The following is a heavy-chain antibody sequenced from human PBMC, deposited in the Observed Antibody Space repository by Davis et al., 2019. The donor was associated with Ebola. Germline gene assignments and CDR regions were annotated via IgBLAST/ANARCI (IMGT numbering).Heavy chain of an antibody. CDR2: ISAYNGNT. CDR3: ATLVVPAAMNDY. Sequence: ASVKVSCKASGYTFTSYDINWVRQATGQGLEWMGWISAYNGNTNYAQKLQGRVTMTTDTSTSTAYMELSSLRSEDTAVYYCATLVVPAAMNDYWGQGTLVTVSS. CDR1: GYTFTSYD. J-gene: IGHJ4*02. V-gene: IGHV1-18*01. D-gene: IGHD2-2*01.